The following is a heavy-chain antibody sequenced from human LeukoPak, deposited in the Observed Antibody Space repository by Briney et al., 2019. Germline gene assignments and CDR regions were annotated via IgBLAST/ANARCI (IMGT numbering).Heavy chain of an antibody. CDR2: IRSNIEGGTT. V-gene: IGHV3-15*01. J-gene: IGHJ4*02. Sequence: GGSLRLSCAASGFSFTNAWMTWVRQAPGKGLEWVGRIRSNIEGGTTDYAAPVKGRFSISRDDSRNTLYLQMNSLKTEDTAVYYCTRDLYWVFDWDQGTLVTVSS. CDR1: GFSFTNAW. D-gene: IGHD3-3*01. CDR3: TRDLYWVFD.